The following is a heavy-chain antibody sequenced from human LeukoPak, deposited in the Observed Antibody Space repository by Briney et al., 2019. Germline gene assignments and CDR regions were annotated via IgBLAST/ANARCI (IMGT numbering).Heavy chain of an antibody. Sequence: PGGSLRLSCAASGFTFRSYVMSWVRQAPGKGLEWVSSISSSSSYIYYADSVKGRFTISRDNAKNSLYLQMNSLRAEDTAVYYCAREGSSWYRYNWLDPWGQGTLVTVSS. D-gene: IGHD6-13*01. J-gene: IGHJ5*02. CDR2: ISSSSSYI. CDR1: GFTFRSYV. V-gene: IGHV3-21*01. CDR3: AREGSSWYRYNWLDP.